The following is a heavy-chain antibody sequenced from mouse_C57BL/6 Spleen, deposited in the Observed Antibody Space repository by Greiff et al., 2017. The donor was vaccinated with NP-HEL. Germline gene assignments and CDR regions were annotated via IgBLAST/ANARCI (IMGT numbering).Heavy chain of an antibody. V-gene: IGHV1-42*01. CDR1: GYSFTGYY. CDR3: ARSEITTVVDYFDY. Sequence: EVKVVESGPELVKPGASVKISCKASGYSFTGYYMNWVKQSPEKSLEWIGEINPSTGGTTYNQKFQAKATLTVDKSSSTAYMQLKRLTSDDSAVYYCARSEITTVVDYFDYWGQGTTLTVSS. CDR2: INPSTGGT. J-gene: IGHJ2*01. D-gene: IGHD1-1*01.